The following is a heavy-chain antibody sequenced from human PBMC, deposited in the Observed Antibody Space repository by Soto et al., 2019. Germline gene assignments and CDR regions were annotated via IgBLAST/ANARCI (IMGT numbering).Heavy chain of an antibody. D-gene: IGHD2-8*01. CDR2: IPSTSYGGTT. CDR3: SRALRGKWLQSSSHYYFDY. Sequence: GSLRLSCAASGFTFGDFAMSWFRRTPGKGLEWVGYIPSTSYGGTTEYAASVKGRFFISRDDSKSIAYLQMNSLTREDSGLYYCSRALRGKWLQSSSHYYFDYWGQGTLVTVSS. CDR1: GFTFGDFA. V-gene: IGHV3-49*03. J-gene: IGHJ4*02.